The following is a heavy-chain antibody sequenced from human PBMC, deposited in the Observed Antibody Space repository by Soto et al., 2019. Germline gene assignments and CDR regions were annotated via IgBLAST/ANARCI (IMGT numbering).Heavy chain of an antibody. J-gene: IGHJ4*02. CDR2: IWFDGSDK. Sequence: PGGSLRLSCAASGFTFSSYGMHWVRQAPGKGLEWVALIWFDGSDKYYTESVKGRFTISRDNSKSTLYLQMNSLRAEDTAVYYCAKCYSIAAMYYFDYWGQGTLVTVPQ. CDR3: AKCYSIAAMYYFDY. V-gene: IGHV3-33*06. D-gene: IGHD6-6*01. CDR1: GFTFSSYG.